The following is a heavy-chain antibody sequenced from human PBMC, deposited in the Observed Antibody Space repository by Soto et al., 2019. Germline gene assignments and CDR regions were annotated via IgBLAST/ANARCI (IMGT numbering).Heavy chain of an antibody. D-gene: IGHD3-22*01. CDR3: ARSDDYDSSGFPVATDE. V-gene: IGHV3-74*01. J-gene: IGHJ4*02. CDR1: GFTFSSYW. Sequence: HPGGSLRLSCAASGFTFSSYWMHWVRQAPGKGLVWVSRINSDGSSTSYADSVKGRFTISRDNAKNTLYLQMNSLRAEDTAVYYCARSDDYDSSGFPVATDEWSEGSLVTVYS. CDR2: INSDGSST.